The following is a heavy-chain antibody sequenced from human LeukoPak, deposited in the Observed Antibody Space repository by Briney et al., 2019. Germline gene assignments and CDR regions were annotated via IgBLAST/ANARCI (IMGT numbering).Heavy chain of an antibody. J-gene: IGHJ5*02. CDR1: GYTFTGYY. CDR2: INPNSGGT. Sequence: ASVKVSCKASGYTFTGYYMHWVRQGPGQGLEWMGWINPNSGGTNYAQKFQGRVTMTRDTSISTAYMELSRLRSDDTAVYYCVILGYCSSTSCLQFDPWGQGTLVTVSS. D-gene: IGHD2-2*01. CDR3: VILGYCSSTSCLQFDP. V-gene: IGHV1-2*02.